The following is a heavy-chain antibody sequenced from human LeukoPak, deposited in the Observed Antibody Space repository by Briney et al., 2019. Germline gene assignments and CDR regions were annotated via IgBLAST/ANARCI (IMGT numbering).Heavy chain of an antibody. V-gene: IGHV3-9*01. Sequence: PGGSLRLSCAASGFTFHDNPMHWVRQVPGKGLQWVSGISWNSGSTGYADSVKGRFTISRDNSKNTLYVQMNSLRPDDRAVYYCAKDSSDYYFDYWGQGTLVTVSS. CDR2: ISWNSGST. CDR1: GFTFHDNP. D-gene: IGHD3-22*01. CDR3: AKDSSDYYFDY. J-gene: IGHJ4*02.